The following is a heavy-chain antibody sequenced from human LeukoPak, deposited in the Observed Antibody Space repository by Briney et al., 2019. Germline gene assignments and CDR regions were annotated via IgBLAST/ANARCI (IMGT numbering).Heavy chain of an antibody. CDR1: GYTFTSYG. J-gene: IGHJ6*02. Sequence: ASVKVSCKASGYTFTSYGISWVRQAPGQGLEWMGWISAYNGNTNYAQKLQGRVTMTTDTFTSTAYMELRSLRSDDTAVYYCARGNYYDSSGYHNYYYYGMDVWGQGTTVTVSS. D-gene: IGHD3-22*01. CDR2: ISAYNGNT. V-gene: IGHV1-18*01. CDR3: ARGNYYDSSGYHNYYYYGMDV.